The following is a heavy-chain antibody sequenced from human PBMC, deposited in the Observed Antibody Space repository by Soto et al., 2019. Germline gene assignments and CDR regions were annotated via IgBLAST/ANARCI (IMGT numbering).Heavy chain of an antibody. J-gene: IGHJ6*02. CDR2: IIPIFGTA. D-gene: IGHD3-3*01. CDR3: ARVSEYDFWSGPISTDYYYYGMDV. CDR1: GGTFSSYA. Sequence: GASVKVSCKASGGTFSSYAISWVRQARGQGLEWMGGIIPIFGTANYAQKFQGRVTITADESTSTAYMELSSLRSEDTAVYYCARVSEYDFWSGPISTDYYYYGMDVWGQGTTVTVSS. V-gene: IGHV1-69*13.